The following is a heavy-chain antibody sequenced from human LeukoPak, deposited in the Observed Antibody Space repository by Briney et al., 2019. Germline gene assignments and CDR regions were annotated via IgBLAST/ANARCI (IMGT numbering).Heavy chain of an antibody. D-gene: IGHD1-26*01. CDR2: ISYDGSNK. CDR3: ARWSSSYSGRSFDY. J-gene: IGHJ4*02. V-gene: IGHV3-30-3*01. CDR1: GFTFSSYA. Sequence: GGSLRLSCAASGFTFSSYAMHWVRQAPGKGLEWVAVISYDGSNKYYTDSVKGRFTISRDNSKNTLYLQINSLRAEDTAVYYCARWSSSYSGRSFDYWGQGTLVTVSS.